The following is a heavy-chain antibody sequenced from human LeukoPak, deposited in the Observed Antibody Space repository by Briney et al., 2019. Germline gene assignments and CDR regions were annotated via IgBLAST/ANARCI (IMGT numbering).Heavy chain of an antibody. CDR1: GFTFSSYS. CDR2: ISSSSSYI. D-gene: IGHD3-22*01. CDR3: ARELYYYDSSASFDY. V-gene: IGHV3-21*04. Sequence: PGGSLRLSCAASGFTFSSYSMNWVRQAPGKGLEWVSSISSSSSYIYYADSVKGRFTISRDNARNSLYLQMNSLRAEDTAVYYCARELYYYDSSASFDYWGQGTLVTVSS. J-gene: IGHJ4*02.